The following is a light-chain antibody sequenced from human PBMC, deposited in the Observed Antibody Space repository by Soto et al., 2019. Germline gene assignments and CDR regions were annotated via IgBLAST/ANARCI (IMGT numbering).Light chain of an antibody. V-gene: IGKV3-20*01. J-gene: IGKJ1*01. CDR3: QQYGSASWT. Sequence: EIVLTHSPGTLSLSPGKIATLSCRSIQSISSSYLAWYQQRPGQAPRLLIYGASSRATGIPDRFSGSGSGTEFTLTISRLEPEDFEVYYCQQYGSASWTFGQGTKVDIK. CDR1: QSISSSY. CDR2: GAS.